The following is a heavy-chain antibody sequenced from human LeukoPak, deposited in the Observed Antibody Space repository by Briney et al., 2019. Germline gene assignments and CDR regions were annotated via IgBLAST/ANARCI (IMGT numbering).Heavy chain of an antibody. J-gene: IGHJ2*01. CDR3: ARLNLRYFESSDFPYWYFTL. V-gene: IGHV4-59*08. D-gene: IGHD3-22*01. Sequence: PSDTLSFTCTVSDGSISNYYWSWIRQPPGKGLQWIGYVYYSGATKYNPSLKSRVSMSVDASKKQFSLRLSSVTATDTAVYYCARLNLRYFESSDFPYWYFTLWGRGTLVTVSS. CDR1: DGSISNYY. CDR2: VYYSGAT.